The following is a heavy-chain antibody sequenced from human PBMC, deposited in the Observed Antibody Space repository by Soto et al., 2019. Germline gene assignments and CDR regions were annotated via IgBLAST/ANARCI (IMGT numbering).Heavy chain of an antibody. CDR3: AKDTREYPMYYFDY. CDR2: ISGSGGST. V-gene: IGHV3-23*01. D-gene: IGHD3-10*02. CDR1: GFTFSSYG. J-gene: IGHJ4*02. Sequence: GGSLRLSCAASGFTFSSYGMHWVRQAPGKGLEWVSAISGSGGSTYYADSVKGRFTISRDNSKNTLYLQMNSLRAEDTAVYYCAKDTREYPMYYFDYWGQGTLVTVS.